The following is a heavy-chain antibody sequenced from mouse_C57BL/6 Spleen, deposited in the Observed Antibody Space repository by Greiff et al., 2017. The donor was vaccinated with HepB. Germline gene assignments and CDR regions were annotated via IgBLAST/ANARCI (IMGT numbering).Heavy chain of an antibody. CDR2: IDPSDSYT. D-gene: IGHD4-1*01. Sequence: QVQLQQPGAELVRPGTSVKLSCKASGYTFTSYWMHWVKQRPGQGLEWIGVIDPSDSYTNYNQKFKGKATLTVDTSSSTAYMQLSSLTSEDSAVYYCARSPELGQGYFDVWGTGTTVTVSS. CDR3: ARSPELGQGYFDV. V-gene: IGHV1-59*01. J-gene: IGHJ1*03. CDR1: GYTFTSYW.